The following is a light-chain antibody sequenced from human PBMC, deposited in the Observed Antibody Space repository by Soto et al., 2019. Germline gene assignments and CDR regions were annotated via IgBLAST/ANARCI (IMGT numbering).Light chain of an antibody. V-gene: IGLV2-14*03. CDR3: SSLTSSTTYV. CDR2: DVS. Sequence: QSALTQPASVSGSPGQSITISCTGSSSDVGGYNYVSWYQHHPGKVPKLMLFDVSSRPSGVSNRFSGSKSGNTASLTISGLQAEDEADYYCSSLTSSTTYVFGTGTKLTVL. J-gene: IGLJ1*01. CDR1: SSDVGGYNY.